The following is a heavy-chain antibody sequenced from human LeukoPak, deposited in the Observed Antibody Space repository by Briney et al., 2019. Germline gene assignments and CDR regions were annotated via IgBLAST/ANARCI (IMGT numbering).Heavy chain of an antibody. Sequence: PGGSLRLSCVASGFSVSTFYMYWVRQAAGGGLEWVAAVGTNHDTLYLGSVKGRFTISRENAKNSLSLEMSYLTVEDTAVYYCTREWRGIASHYSGMDVWGQGTAVIVSS. D-gene: IGHD3-16*02. CDR3: TREWRGIASHYSGMDV. V-gene: IGHV3-13*01. J-gene: IGHJ6*02. CDR2: VGTNHDT. CDR1: GFSVSTFY.